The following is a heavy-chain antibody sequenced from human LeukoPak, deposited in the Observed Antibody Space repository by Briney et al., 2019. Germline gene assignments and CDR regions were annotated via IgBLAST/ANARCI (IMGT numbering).Heavy chain of an antibody. J-gene: IGHJ5*02. CDR2: IKQDGSEK. D-gene: IGHD2-2*02. V-gene: IGHV3-7*01. CDR3: ARGTFYCSSTSCYRSPIA. CDR1: GFTFSSYW. Sequence: GGSLRLSCAASGFTFSSYWMSWVRQAPGKGLEWVANIKQDGSEKYYVDSVKGRLTISRDNAKNSLYLQMNSLRAEDTAVYYCARGTFYCSSTSCYRSPIAWGQGTLVTVSS.